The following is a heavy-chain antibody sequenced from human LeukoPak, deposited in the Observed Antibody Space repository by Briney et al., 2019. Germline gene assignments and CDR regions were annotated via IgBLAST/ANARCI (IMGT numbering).Heavy chain of an antibody. Sequence: ASVKVSCEASGYTFTSYYMHWVRQAPGQGLEWMGIINPSGGSTSYAQKFQGRVTMTRDTSTSTVYIELSSLRSEDTAVYYCARSPSSQYDYVWGSYRPFDYWGQGTLVTVSS. CDR1: GYTFTSYY. D-gene: IGHD3-16*02. J-gene: IGHJ4*02. CDR3: ARSPSSQYDYVWGSYRPFDY. CDR2: INPSGGST. V-gene: IGHV1-46*01.